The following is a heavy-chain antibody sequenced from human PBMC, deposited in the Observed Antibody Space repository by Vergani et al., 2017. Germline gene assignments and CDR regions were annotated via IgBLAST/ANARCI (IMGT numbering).Heavy chain of an antibody. Sequence: VQLVESGGGVVQPGRSLRLSCAASGFTFSSYGMHWVRQAPGKGLEWVSSISSSSSYIYYADSVKGRFTISRDNAKNSLYLQMNSLRAEETAVYYCARGNYYDSSGASRLFDYWGQGTLVTVSS. CDR1: GFTFSSYG. V-gene: IGHV3-21*01. J-gene: IGHJ4*02. CDR2: ISSSSSYI. D-gene: IGHD3-22*01. CDR3: ARGNYYDSSGASRLFDY.